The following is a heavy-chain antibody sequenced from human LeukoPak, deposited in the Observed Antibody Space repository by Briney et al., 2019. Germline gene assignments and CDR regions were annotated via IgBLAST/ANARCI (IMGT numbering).Heavy chain of an antibody. J-gene: IGHJ4*02. CDR3: AKNYYSDSSGRSYYFDH. V-gene: IGHV3-23*01. CDR2: ISGSGLST. CDR1: GFTFSSYA. D-gene: IGHD3-22*01. Sequence: PGGSLRLSCAASGFTFSSYAMSWVRQAPGKGLEWVSAISGSGLSTYYADSVEGRFTISRDNSKNTLDLQMNSLRAEDTAVYYCAKNYYSDSSGRSYYFDHWGQGTLVTVSS.